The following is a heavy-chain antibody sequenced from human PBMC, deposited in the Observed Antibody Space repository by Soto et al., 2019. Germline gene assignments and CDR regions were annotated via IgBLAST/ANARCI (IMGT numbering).Heavy chain of an antibody. CDR3: ARGSSVRGMNV. D-gene: IGHD6-13*01. Sequence: LRLSCAASGFIFSDYYMSWVRQAPGKGLEWVSYISGTDPYMKYADAVRGRFTISRDNAKNSVYLQMNSLRDDDTAVYYCARGSSVRGMNVWGQGTTVTVSS. V-gene: IGHV3-11*06. CDR1: GFIFSDYY. CDR2: ISGTDPYM. J-gene: IGHJ6*02.